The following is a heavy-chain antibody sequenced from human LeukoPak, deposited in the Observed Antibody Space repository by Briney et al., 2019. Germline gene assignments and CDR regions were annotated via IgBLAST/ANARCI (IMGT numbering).Heavy chain of an antibody. J-gene: IGHJ4*02. CDR2: IYPGDSDT. D-gene: IGHD5-12*01. CDR3: ARSDITYYFDY. V-gene: IGHV5-51*01. Sequence: GESLKISCKGSGYSFTSYWIGWVRQMPGKGLEWMGIIYPGDSDTRYSPSYHGQVTISADKSISTAYLQWSILKASDTAMYYCARSDITYYFDYWGQGTLVTVSS. CDR1: GYSFTSYW.